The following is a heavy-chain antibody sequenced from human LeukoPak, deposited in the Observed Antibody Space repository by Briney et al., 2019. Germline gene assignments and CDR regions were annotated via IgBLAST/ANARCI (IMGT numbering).Heavy chain of an antibody. CDR1: GGSISSYY. D-gene: IGHD2-2*01. CDR2: IYYSGST. V-gene: IGHV4-59*12. J-gene: IGHJ4*02. Sequence: SETLSLTRTVSGGSISSYYWSWIRQPPGKGLEWIGYIYYSGSTNYNPSLKSRVTISVDTSKNQFSLKLSSVTAADTAVYYCARSYCSSTSCSNWGQGTLVTVSS. CDR3: ARSYCSSTSCSN.